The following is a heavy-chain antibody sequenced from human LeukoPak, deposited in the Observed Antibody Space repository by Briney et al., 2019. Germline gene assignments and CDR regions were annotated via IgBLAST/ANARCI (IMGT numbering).Heavy chain of an antibody. Sequence: GGSLRLSCAASGFTFSSYAMSWVRQAPGKGLEWVSAISGSGGSTYYADSVKGRFTISRGNSKNTLYLQMNSLRAEDTAVYYCAKRAGQQLTYWYIDLWGRGTLVSVSS. D-gene: IGHD6-13*01. CDR1: GFTFSSYA. CDR2: ISGSGGST. V-gene: IGHV3-23*01. J-gene: IGHJ2*01. CDR3: AKRAGQQLTYWYIDL.